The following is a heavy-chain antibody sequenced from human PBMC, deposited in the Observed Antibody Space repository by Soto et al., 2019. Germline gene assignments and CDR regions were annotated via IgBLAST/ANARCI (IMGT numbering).Heavy chain of an antibody. Sequence: QLQLQESGPGLVKPSETLSLTCTVSGGSISRSSYFWGWIRQPPGKGLEWIGSIYYSGNTYYNPSLKSRVTISVDTSKSQFSLKLSSVTAADTAVYSCARHDYGGFGLWGQGTLVTVSS. J-gene: IGHJ4*02. CDR2: IYYSGNT. D-gene: IGHD4-17*01. V-gene: IGHV4-39*01. CDR1: GGSISRSSYF. CDR3: ARHDYGGFGL.